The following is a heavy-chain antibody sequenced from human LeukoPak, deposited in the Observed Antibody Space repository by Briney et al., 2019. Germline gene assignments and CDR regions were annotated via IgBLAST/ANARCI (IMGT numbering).Heavy chain of an antibody. J-gene: IGHJ5*02. Sequence: SETLSLTCTVSGGSISSYYWSWIRQSPGKGLEWIGYIYYSGSTNYNPSLKSRVTISVDMSKNQFSLKLTSVTAADTAVYYCAGASSGWYNWFDPWGQGTLVTVSS. CDR1: GGSISSYY. D-gene: IGHD6-19*01. CDR2: IYYSGST. V-gene: IGHV4-59*01. CDR3: AGASSGWYNWFDP.